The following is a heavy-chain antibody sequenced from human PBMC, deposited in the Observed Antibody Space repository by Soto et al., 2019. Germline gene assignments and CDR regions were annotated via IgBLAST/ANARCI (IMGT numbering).Heavy chain of an antibody. CDR1: GFTFSSYA. J-gene: IGHJ4*02. Sequence: GESLKISCAASGFTFSSYAMSWVRRPPGKGLNWVSAIRGRGGSTYYADSVKGRFTISRDNSKNTLYLQMNSLRAEDTAVYYCAKATDLAVAGTLGYWGQGTLVTVSS. V-gene: IGHV3-23*01. D-gene: IGHD6-19*01. CDR3: AKATDLAVAGTLGY. CDR2: IRGRGGST.